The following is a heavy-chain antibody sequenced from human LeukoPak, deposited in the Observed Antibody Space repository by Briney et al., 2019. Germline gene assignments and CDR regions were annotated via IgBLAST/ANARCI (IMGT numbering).Heavy chain of an antibody. Sequence: GGSLRLSCTASGFNFILFSMNWVRQAPGKGLEWVSYISSDSSAIYYADSVKGRFTISRDNAKNSLYLQMNSLRAEDTAVYYCARDHGYSGGFDYWGQGTLVTVSS. CDR2: ISSDSSAI. CDR3: ARDHGYSGGFDY. D-gene: IGHD5-24*01. J-gene: IGHJ4*02. CDR1: GFNFILFS. V-gene: IGHV3-48*01.